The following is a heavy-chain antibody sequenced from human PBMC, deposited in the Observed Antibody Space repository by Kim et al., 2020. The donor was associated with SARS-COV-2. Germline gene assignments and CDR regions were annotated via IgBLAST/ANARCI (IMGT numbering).Heavy chain of an antibody. Sequence: SETLSLTCTVSGDSISSYYWGWIRQSPGKGLEWIGNIYYSGSSNYNPSLKSRVTMSLDTSKNQFSLKLSSVTAADTAVYYCARDKGDYYGSGSFYLGWFDPWGQGILVTVSS. V-gene: IGHV4-59*01. D-gene: IGHD3-10*01. CDR2: IYYSGSS. J-gene: IGHJ5*02. CDR3: ARDKGDYYGSGSFYLGWFDP. CDR1: GDSISSYY.